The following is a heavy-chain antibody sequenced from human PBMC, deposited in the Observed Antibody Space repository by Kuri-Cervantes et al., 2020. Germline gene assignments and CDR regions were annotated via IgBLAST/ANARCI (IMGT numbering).Heavy chain of an antibody. CDR2: IYHSGST. J-gene: IGHJ6*02. D-gene: IGHD3-10*01. CDR1: GYSISSGYY. CDR3: VVGGFSGSYYDYYYYGMDV. Sequence: SETLSLTCAVSGYSISSGYYWGWIRQPPGTGLEWIGSIYHSGSTYYNPSLKSRVTISVDTSKNQFSLKLSSVTAADTAVYYCVVGGFSGSYYDYYYYGMDVWGQGTTVTVSS. V-gene: IGHV4-38-2*01.